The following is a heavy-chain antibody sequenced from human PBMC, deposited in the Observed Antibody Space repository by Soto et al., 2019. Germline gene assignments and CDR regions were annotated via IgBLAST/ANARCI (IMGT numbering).Heavy chain of an antibody. D-gene: IGHD2-2*01. CDR2: TYWDDDK. CDR3: AHLDHCRGSTCYTGLSDYFDY. J-gene: IGHJ4*02. CDR1: GFSLDTPGVG. V-gene: IGHV2-5*02. Sequence: QITLKESGPTLLEPTQTLTLTCTFSGFSLDTPGVGVAWIRQPPGKALEWLALTYWDDDKRYRPSPRSSLTTTRDTSKSQVVLTMTNVHPVDTATYYCAHLDHCRGSTCYTGLSDYFDYWGQGTLVTVSS.